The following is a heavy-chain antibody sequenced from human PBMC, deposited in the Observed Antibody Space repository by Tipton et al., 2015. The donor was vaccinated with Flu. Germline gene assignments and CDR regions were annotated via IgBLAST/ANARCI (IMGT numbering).Heavy chain of an antibody. J-gene: IGHJ4*02. CDR3: ARVTSYYFFFDS. D-gene: IGHD1-26*01. CDR2: LYYTGDT. CDR1: GYSISSGFY. Sequence: TLSLTCTVSGYSISSGFYWAWIRQPPGKALEWIGSLYYTGDTFYNPSLRSRVTMSIDLSKNQFSLRLSSVTAADTAVFYCARVTSYYFFFDSWGQGTRVTVSS. V-gene: IGHV4-38-2*02.